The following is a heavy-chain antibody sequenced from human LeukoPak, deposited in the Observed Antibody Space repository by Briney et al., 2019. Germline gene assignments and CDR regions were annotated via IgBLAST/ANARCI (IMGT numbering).Heavy chain of an antibody. V-gene: IGHV3-48*03. J-gene: IGHJ4*02. CDR3: ARERGYYDNRLDY. D-gene: IGHD3-22*01. CDR1: GFTFSSYE. CDR2: VSTSASTI. Sequence: PGGSLRLSCAASGFTFSSYEMNWVRQAPGKGLEWVSYVSTSASTIYYADSVKGRFTISRDNAKNSLYLQMNSLRAEDTAVYYCARERGYYDNRLDYWGQGTLVTVSS.